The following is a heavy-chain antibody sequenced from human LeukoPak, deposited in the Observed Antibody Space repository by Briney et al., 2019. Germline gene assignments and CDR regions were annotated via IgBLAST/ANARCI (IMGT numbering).Heavy chain of an antibody. Sequence: SSETLSLTCAVSGGSISSGGYYWSWFRQHPGKGLEWIGYIYYSGSTYYNPSLKSRVTISVDTSKNQFSLKLSSVTAADTAVYYCARTGLRGVIDYWGQGTLVTVSS. J-gene: IGHJ4*02. CDR3: ARTGLRGVIDY. CDR2: IYYSGST. V-gene: IGHV4-31*11. CDR1: GGSISSGGYY. D-gene: IGHD3-10*01.